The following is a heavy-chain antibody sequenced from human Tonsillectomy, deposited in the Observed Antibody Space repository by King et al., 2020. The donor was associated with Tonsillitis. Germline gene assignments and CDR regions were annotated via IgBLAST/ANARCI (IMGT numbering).Heavy chain of an antibody. CDR2: ISSSASYM. Sequence: QLVQSGGGLVKPGGSLRLSCAASGFTFSRYTMNWVRQAPGEGLEWVSSISSSASYMYYADSVKGRFTISRDNAKNSLYPQMNSLRAADTAVYYCAREGVGCSGGSCFSGWFDPWGQGSLVTVSS. CDR3: AREGVGCSGGSCFSGWFDP. CDR1: GFTFSRYT. J-gene: IGHJ5*02. V-gene: IGHV3-21*01. D-gene: IGHD2-15*01.